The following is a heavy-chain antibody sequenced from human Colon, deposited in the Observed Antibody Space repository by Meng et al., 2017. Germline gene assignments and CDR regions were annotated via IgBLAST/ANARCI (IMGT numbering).Heavy chain of an antibody. J-gene: IGHJ4*02. V-gene: IGHV4-4*02. CDR2: TSHSGNI. CDR1: TDSISSTSW. Sequence: QVQLQESGPGLVKPSETLSLTCAVSTDSISSTSWWSWVRQPPGKGLEWIGETSHSGNIKYNPSLKSRVIISVDKSENQVSLKLSSVTAADTAVYYCVRNFDSWGQGILVTGSS. CDR3: VRNFDS.